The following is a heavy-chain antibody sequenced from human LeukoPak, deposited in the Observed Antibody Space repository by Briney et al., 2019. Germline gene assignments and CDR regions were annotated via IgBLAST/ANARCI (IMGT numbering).Heavy chain of an antibody. J-gene: IGHJ4*02. D-gene: IGHD5-18*01. V-gene: IGHV3-21*01. CDR2: ISSSSSYI. CDR3: ARERWDTAYVGFDY. CDR1: AFTFSSYS. Sequence: GGSLRLSCAAPAFTFSSYSMNWVRQAPGKGLEWVSSISSSSSYIYYADSVKGRFTISRDNAKNSLYLQMNSLRAEDTAVYYCARERWDTAYVGFDYRGQGTLVTVSS.